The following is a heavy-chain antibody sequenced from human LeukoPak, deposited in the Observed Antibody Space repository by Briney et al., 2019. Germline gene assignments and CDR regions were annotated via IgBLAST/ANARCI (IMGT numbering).Heavy chain of an antibody. CDR1: GGSFSGYY. V-gene: IGHV4-34*01. J-gene: IGHJ4*02. D-gene: IGHD3-3*01. CDR3: ARRSRLTRYYDFWSGYYNIPHFDY. CDR2: INHSGST. Sequence: SETLSLSCAVSGGSFSGYYWSWIRQPPGKGLEWIGEINHSGSTIYNPSPKSRVTISVDTSKNQFSLKLGSVTAADTAVYYCARRSRLTRYYDFWSGYYNIPHFDYWGQGTLVTVSS.